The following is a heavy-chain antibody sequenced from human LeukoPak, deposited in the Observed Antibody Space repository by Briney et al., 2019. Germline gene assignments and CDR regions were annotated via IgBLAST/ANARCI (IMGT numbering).Heavy chain of an antibody. J-gene: IGHJ4*02. D-gene: IGHD2-2*01. Sequence: PGGSLRLSCAASGFTVSSNNMNWVRQAPGKGLEWVSVIYSGGSTYYVDSVKGRFTISRDNSKNTVYLQMNSLRAEDTAVYYCAKSCCSTSSPYDGFDCWGQGTLVTVFS. CDR2: IYSGGST. CDR3: AKSCCSTSSPYDGFDC. V-gene: IGHV3-53*01. CDR1: GFTVSSNN.